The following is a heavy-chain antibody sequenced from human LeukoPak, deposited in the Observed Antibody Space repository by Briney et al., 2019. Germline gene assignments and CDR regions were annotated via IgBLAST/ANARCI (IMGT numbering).Heavy chain of an antibody. CDR1: GGSISSSSYY. D-gene: IGHD2-15*01. J-gene: IGHJ4*02. V-gene: IGHV4-39*07. Sequence: SETLSLTCTVSGGSISSSSYYWGWIRQPPGKGLEWIGSIYYSGSTYYNPSLKSRVTISVDTSKNQFSLKLSSVTAADTAVYYCAGEVEGGSCYGYWGQGTLVTVSS. CDR3: AGEVEGGSCYGY. CDR2: IYYSGST.